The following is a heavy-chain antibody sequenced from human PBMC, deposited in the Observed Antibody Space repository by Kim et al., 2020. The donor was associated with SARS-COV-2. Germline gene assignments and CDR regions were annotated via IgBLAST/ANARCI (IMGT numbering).Heavy chain of an antibody. CDR1: GGSFSGYY. V-gene: IGHV4-34*01. CDR2: INHSGST. CDR3: ARGLTGTTSFDYYGMDV. D-gene: IGHD1-20*01. J-gene: IGHJ6*02. Sequence: SETLSLTCAVYGGSFSGYYWSWIRQPPGKGLEWIGEINHSGSTNYNPSLKSRVTISVDTSKNQFSLKLSSVTAADTAVYYCARGLTGTTSFDYYGMDVWGQGTTVTVSS.